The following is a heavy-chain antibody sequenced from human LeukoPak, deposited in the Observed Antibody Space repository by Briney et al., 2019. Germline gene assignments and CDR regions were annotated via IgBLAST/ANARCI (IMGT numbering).Heavy chain of an antibody. Sequence: GGSLRLSCATSGFTFSSYGMHWVRQAPGKGLEWVTFIRYDGGNKYYADSVKGRFTISRDNSKNTLYLQMNSLRAEDTALYYCARGASYWGQGTLVTVSS. CDR3: ARGASY. V-gene: IGHV3-30*02. D-gene: IGHD3-16*01. CDR1: GFTFSSYG. CDR2: IRYDGGNK. J-gene: IGHJ4*02.